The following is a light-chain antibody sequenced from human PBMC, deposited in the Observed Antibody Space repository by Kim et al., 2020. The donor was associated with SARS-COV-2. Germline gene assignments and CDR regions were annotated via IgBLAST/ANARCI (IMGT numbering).Light chain of an antibody. J-gene: IGKJ2*01. V-gene: IGKV3-20*01. CDR3: QQYAGQVT. CDR1: QSVDLY. Sequence: SLSPGERATLSCRASQSVDLYLAWYQQKPGQAPRLLIRGASSRAIGIPDRFSGSGSGTDFTLTITRLEPEDFAVYYCQQYAGQVTFGPGTKVEIK. CDR2: GAS.